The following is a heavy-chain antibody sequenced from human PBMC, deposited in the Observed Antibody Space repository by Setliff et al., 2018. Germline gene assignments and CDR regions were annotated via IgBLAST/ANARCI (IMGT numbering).Heavy chain of an antibody. CDR3: ARDVFPYHYEGAFDI. Sequence: SVKVSCKASGGTFSSYAISWVRLAPGQGLEWMGGTIPIFGTANYAQKFQGRVTMTRDTSTSTVYMDMSSLRSEDTAVYYCARDVFPYHYEGAFDIWGQGTMVTVSS. CDR2: TIPIFGTA. V-gene: IGHV1-69*05. D-gene: IGHD3-22*01. CDR1: GGTFSSYA. J-gene: IGHJ3*02.